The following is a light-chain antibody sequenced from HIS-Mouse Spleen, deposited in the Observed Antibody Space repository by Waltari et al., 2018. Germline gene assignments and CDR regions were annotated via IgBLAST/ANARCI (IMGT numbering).Light chain of an antibody. CDR1: ALPKKY. V-gene: IGLV3-10*01. CDR2: EDS. J-gene: IGLJ2*01. CDR3: YSTDSSGNHRV. Sequence: SYELTQPPSVSVSPGQTARITCSGDALPKKYAYWYQQKSGQAPVLVIYEDSKRPSGFPGRFSGSRSVTMATLTISGAQVEDEADYYCYSTDSSGNHRVFGGGTKLTVL.